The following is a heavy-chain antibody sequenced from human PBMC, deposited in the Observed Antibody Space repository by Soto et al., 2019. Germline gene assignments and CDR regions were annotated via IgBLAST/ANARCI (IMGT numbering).Heavy chain of an antibody. CDR2: ISAYNGNT. D-gene: IGHD2-15*01. V-gene: IGHV1-18*01. J-gene: IGHJ2*01. CDR3: ARAPPKGYCSGGSCYSWSFDL. Sequence: QVQLVQSGAEVKKPGASVKVSCKASGYTFTSYGISWVRQAPGQGLEWMGWISAYNGNTNYAQKLPGRVTMPTETSTSTASMELRSLRSDDTAVYYCARAPPKGYCSGGSCYSWSFDLWGRGTLVTVSS. CDR1: GYTFTSYG.